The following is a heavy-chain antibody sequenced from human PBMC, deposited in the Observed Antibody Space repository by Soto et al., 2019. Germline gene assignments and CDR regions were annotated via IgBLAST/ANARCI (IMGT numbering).Heavy chain of an antibody. CDR2: ISSSSSTI. D-gene: IGHD4-17*01. CDR3: AKDRPPGDYYYYYYYGMDV. V-gene: IGHV3-48*01. Sequence: PGGSLRLSCAASGFTFSSYSMNWVRQAPGKGLEWVSYISSSSSTIYYADSVKGRFTISRDNSKNTLYLQMNSLRAEDTAVYYCAKDRPPGDYYYYYYYGMDVWGQGTTVTVSS. CDR1: GFTFSSYS. J-gene: IGHJ6*02.